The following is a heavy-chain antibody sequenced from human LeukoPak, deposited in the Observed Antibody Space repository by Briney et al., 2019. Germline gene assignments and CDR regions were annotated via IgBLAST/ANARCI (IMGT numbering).Heavy chain of an antibody. Sequence: PSETLSLTCTVSGGSISSYYWSWIRQPPGKGLEWIGSIYYSGSTYYNPSLNSRVTISVDTSKNQFSLMLSSVTAADTAVYYCARHEGRFDPWGQGTLVTVSS. CDR2: IYYSGST. CDR3: ARHEGRFDP. V-gene: IGHV4-59*04. J-gene: IGHJ5*02. CDR1: GGSISSYY.